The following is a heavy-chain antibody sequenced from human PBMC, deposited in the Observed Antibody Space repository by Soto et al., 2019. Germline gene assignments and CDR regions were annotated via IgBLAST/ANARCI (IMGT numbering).Heavy chain of an antibody. V-gene: IGHV1-18*04. D-gene: IGHD3-10*01. CDR3: ARDRRITMVRGVLNWFDP. CDR2: ISAYNGNT. CDR1: GYTFTSYG. Sequence: QVQLVQSGAEVKKPGGSVKVSCKASGYTFTSYGISWVRQAPGQGLEWMGWISAYNGNTNYAQKLQGRVTMTTDTPTSTAYRELRSLRSDDTAVYYCARDRRITMVRGVLNWFDPWGQGTLVTVSS. J-gene: IGHJ5*02.